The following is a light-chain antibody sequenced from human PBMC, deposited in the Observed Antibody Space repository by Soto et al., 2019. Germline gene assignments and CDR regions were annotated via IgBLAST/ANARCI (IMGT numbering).Light chain of an antibody. CDR1: SGHSYYA. CDR3: QTWGTGGVV. J-gene: IGLJ2*01. CDR2: LNSDGSH. Sequence: QLVLTQSPSASASLGASVKLTCTLSSGHSYYAIAWHQQQPEKGPRYLMKLNSDGSHSKGDGIPDRFSGSSSGAERYLTISSLQSEDEADYCCQTWGTGGVVFGGGTKLTVL. V-gene: IGLV4-69*01.